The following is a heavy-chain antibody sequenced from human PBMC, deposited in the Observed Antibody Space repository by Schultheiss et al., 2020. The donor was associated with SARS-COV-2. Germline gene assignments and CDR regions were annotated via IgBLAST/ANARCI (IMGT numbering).Heavy chain of an antibody. V-gene: IGHV4-61*01. CDR2: INHSGST. CDR3: ARDSRRWRFFDL. CDR1: GGSVSSGSYY. D-gene: IGHD3-3*01. J-gene: IGHJ2*01. Sequence: SQTLSLTCTVSGGSVSSGSYYWSWIRQPPGKGLEWIGEINHSGSTNYNPSLKSRVTISVDTSKNQFFLKLNSVTAADTAVYYCARDSRRWRFFDLWGRGTLVTVSS.